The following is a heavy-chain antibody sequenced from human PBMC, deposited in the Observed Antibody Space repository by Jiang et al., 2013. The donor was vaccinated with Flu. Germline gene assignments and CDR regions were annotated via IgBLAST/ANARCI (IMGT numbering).Heavy chain of an antibody. CDR2: ISGSGGST. V-gene: IGHV3-23*04. J-gene: IGHJ4*02. CDR1: GFTFSSYA. Sequence: QLVESGGGLVQPGGSLRLSCAASGFTFSSYAMSWVRQAPGKGLEWVSAISGSGGSTYFADSVKGRFTISRDNSKNTLYLQMNSLRAEDTAEYYCAKQVISGSGLGPFDYWGQGTLVTVSS. D-gene: IGHD3-10*01. CDR3: AKQVISGSGLGPFDY.